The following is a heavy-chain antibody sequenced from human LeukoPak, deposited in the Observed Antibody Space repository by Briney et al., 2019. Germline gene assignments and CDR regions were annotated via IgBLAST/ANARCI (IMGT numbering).Heavy chain of an antibody. D-gene: IGHD2-15*01. J-gene: IGHJ6*03. CDR1: GFIFSDYY. CDR3: AKDSKKRYCSGGSCYSDYYYYYMDV. CDR2: ISGSGGST. V-gene: IGHV3-23*01. Sequence: GGSLRLSCAASGFIFSDYYMSWVRQAPGKGLEWVSAISGSGGSTYYADSVKGRFTISRDNSKNTLYLQMNSLRAEDTAVYYCAKDSKKRYCSGGSCYSDYYYYYMDVWGKGTTVTVSS.